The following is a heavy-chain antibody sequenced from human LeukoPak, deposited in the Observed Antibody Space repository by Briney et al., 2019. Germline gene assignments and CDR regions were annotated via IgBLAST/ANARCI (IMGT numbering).Heavy chain of an antibody. CDR2: ISWNSGSI. J-gene: IGHJ6*02. CDR3: ARDPIGYYYGMDV. Sequence: GRSLRLSCAASGFTFDDYAMHWVRQAPGKGLEWVSGISWNSGSIGYADSVKGRFTISRDNAKNSLYLQMNSLRAEDTALYYCARDPIGYYYGMDVWGQGTTVTVSS. D-gene: IGHD2/OR15-2a*01. V-gene: IGHV3-9*01. CDR1: GFTFDDYA.